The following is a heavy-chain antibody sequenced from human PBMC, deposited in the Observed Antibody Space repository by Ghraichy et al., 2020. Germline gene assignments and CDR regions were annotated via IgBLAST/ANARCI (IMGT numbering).Heavy chain of an antibody. J-gene: IGHJ3*02. CDR1: GGSISSGGYS. Sequence: SETLSLTCAVSGGSISSGGYSWSWIRQPPGKGLEWIGYIYHSGSTYYNPSLKSRVTISVDRSKNQFSLKLSSVTAADTAVYYCARVPYYGSGAYAFDIWGQGTMVTVSS. CDR2: IYHSGST. V-gene: IGHV4-30-2*01. CDR3: ARVPYYGSGAYAFDI. D-gene: IGHD3-10*01.